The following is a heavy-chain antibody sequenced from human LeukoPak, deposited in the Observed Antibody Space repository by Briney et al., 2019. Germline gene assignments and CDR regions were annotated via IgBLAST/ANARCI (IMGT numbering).Heavy chain of an antibody. Sequence: PGGSLRLSCAASGFTFSSYEMNWVRQAPGKGLEWLSYISRSGNSIFYADSVKGRFTISRDNAKNSLYLQMNSLRAEDTAVYYCARCNAMNYLFDYWGQGTLVTVSS. CDR2: ISRSGNSI. J-gene: IGHJ4*02. D-gene: IGHD1-7*01. V-gene: IGHV3-48*03. CDR1: GFTFSSYE. CDR3: ARCNAMNYLFDY.